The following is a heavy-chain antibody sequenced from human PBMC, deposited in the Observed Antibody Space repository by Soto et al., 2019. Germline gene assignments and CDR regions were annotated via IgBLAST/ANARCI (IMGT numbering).Heavy chain of an antibody. CDR2: IYYSGST. CDR1: GGSISSYY. CDR3: ARAEGGY. J-gene: IGHJ4*02. Sequence: SETLSLTCTVSGGSISSYYRSWIRQPPGKGLEWIGDIYYSGSTNYNPSLKSRVTISVDTSKNKLSLQLSSVTAADTAVYYCARAEGGYWGQGTLVTVSS. V-gene: IGHV4-59*01.